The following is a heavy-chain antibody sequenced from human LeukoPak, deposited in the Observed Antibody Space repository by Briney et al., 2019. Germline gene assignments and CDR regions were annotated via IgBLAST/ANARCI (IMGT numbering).Heavy chain of an antibody. D-gene: IGHD3-22*01. Sequence: PGGSLRLSCAASGFTFSNAWMNWVRQTPGKGLEWVGRIKSKTDGGTTDYAAPVKGRFTISRDDSKNTLYLQMNSLKTEDTAVYYCSTTYYYDSSEGYWGQGTLVTVSS. V-gene: IGHV3-15*07. CDR3: STTYYYDSSEGY. CDR1: GFTFSNAW. CDR2: IKSKTDGGTT. J-gene: IGHJ4*02.